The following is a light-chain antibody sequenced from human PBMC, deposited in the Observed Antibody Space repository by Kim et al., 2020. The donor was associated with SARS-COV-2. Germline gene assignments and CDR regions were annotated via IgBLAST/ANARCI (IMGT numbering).Light chain of an antibody. J-gene: IGKJ1*01. CDR3: QQYNNWPPGRT. V-gene: IGKV3-15*01. Sequence: PGERATLSCRASQSVSSNLAWYQQKPGQAPRLLIYGGSTRGTGIPARFSGSGSGTEFTLTISSLQSEDFAVYYCQQYNNWPPGRTFGQGTKVDIK. CDR1: QSVSSN. CDR2: GGS.